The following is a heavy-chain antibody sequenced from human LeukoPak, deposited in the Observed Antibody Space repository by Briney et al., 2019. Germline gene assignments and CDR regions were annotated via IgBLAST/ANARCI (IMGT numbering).Heavy chain of an antibody. J-gene: IGHJ3*02. CDR3: AKELYDFWSGYYRGGAFDI. V-gene: IGHV3-23*01. CDR1: GFTFSSYA. CDR2: ISGSGGST. Sequence: GGSLRLSCAAPGFTFSSYAMSWVRQAPGKGLEWVSAISGSGGSTYYADSVKGRFTISRDNSKNTLYLQMNSLRAEDTAVYYCAKELYDFWSGYYRGGAFDIWGQGTMVTVSS. D-gene: IGHD3-3*01.